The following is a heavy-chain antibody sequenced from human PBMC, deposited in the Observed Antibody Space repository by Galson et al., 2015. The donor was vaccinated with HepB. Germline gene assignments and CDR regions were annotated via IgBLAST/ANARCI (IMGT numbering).Heavy chain of an antibody. CDR2: ISSSTTTI. D-gene: IGHD2-21*01. Sequence: SLRLSCAASTFIFSTYSMNWVRQAPGKGLEWVSYISSSTTTIYYADSVKGRFTISRDNAKNSLYLQMNSLRAEDTGVYYCVFLRGENLKPLDCWGQGTLVTVSS. V-gene: IGHV3-48*04. J-gene: IGHJ4*02. CDR1: TFIFSTYS. CDR3: VFLRGENLKPLDC.